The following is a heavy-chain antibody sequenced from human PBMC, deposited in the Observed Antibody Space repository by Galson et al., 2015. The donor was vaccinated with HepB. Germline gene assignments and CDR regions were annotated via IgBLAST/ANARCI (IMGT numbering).Heavy chain of an antibody. CDR3: ATAGQWLGANFDF. CDR1: GFSFSNYA. CDR2: ISGSGSTT. D-gene: IGHD6-19*01. V-gene: IGHV3-23*01. Sequence: SLRLSCAASGFSFSNYAVTWVRQPPGKGLEWVSIISGSGSTTYYADSVKGRFTISRDNSKNTLFLQMNSLRVEDTAVYYCATAGQWLGANFDFWGQGTLVTVSS. J-gene: IGHJ4*02.